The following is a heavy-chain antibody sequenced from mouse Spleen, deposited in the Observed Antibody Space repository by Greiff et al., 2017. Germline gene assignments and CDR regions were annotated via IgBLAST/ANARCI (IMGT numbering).Heavy chain of an antibody. Sequence: DVMLVESGGGLVKPGGSLKLSCAASGFTFSSYAMSWVRQTPEKRLEWVATISSGGSYTYYPDSVKGRFTISRDNAKNTLYLQMSSLRSEDTAMYYCASPITTVVDFAYWGQGTLVTVSA. V-gene: IGHV5-9-1*01. CDR2: ISSGGSYT. D-gene: IGHD1-1*01. J-gene: IGHJ3*01. CDR3: ASPITTVVDFAY. CDR1: GFTFSSYA.